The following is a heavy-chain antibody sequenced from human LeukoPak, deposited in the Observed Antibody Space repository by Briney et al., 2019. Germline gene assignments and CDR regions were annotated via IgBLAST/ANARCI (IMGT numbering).Heavy chain of an antibody. CDR1: GGSISTYY. J-gene: IGHJ6*03. Sequence: SETLSLTCTVSGGSISTYYWTWIRQPAGKGLEWIGRIYTSGSTNYNPSLKSRVTMSVDTSKNQFSLKLTSVTAADTAVYYCARVPYSGYHWTHDMDVWGKGSTVAVSS. V-gene: IGHV4-4*07. CDR2: IYTSGST. D-gene: IGHD5-12*01. CDR3: ARVPYSGYHWTHDMDV.